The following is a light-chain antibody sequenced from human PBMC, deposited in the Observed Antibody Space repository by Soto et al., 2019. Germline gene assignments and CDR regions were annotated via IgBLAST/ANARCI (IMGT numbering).Light chain of an antibody. V-gene: IGKV1-5*03. J-gene: IGKJ3*01. CDR2: KAS. CDR3: QQYDSLVT. Sequence: DIQMTQSPSTLSASVGDRVTITCWASQSISGWLAWYQQKPGKAPKILIYKASSLESGVPSRFSGSGSGTEFTLTISSLQPDDFATYDGQQYDSLVTFGPGTKVYIK. CDR1: QSISGW.